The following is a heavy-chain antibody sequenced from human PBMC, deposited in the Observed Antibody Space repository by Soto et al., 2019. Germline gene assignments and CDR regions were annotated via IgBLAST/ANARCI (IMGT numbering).Heavy chain of an antibody. CDR1: GVTFSNYW. J-gene: IGHJ6*02. CDR3: ASTRFLDLGGRL. Sequence: EVQLVESGGGLVQPGESLRLSCAGAGVTFSNYWMHWVRQAPGKGLEWVSCTNVDGSNITYADSVKARFTISRDNARNTVYLHMNRLRVEDTAVYYCASTRFLDLGGRLWGHGTKVTVS. V-gene: IGHV3-74*01. CDR2: TNVDGSNI. D-gene: IGHD3-3*01.